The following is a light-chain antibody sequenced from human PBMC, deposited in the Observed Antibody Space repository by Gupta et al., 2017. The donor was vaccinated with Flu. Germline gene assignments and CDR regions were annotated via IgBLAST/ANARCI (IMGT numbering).Light chain of an antibody. CDR3: QQRSNWPPVHT. V-gene: IGKV3-11*01. CDR1: QSVSSY. J-gene: IGKJ4*01. Sequence: EIVLTPSPATLSLSPGERATLSCSASQSVSSYLAWYQQKPGQAPRLLIYDASNRATGIPARCSGSGSGTDFTLTISSREPEDFAVYYCQQRSNWPPVHTFGGGTKVEIK. CDR2: DAS.